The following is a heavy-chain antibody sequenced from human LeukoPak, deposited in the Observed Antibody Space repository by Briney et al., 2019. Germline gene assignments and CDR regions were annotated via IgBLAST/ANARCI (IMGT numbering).Heavy chain of an antibody. Sequence: SETLSLTCTVSGVSISSYYWNWIRQPAGKGLEWIGRMSTSGSTNYNPSLKSRVTMSVDTSRNQFSLRLSSVTAADTAVYYCARLNSGWYDPDYWGQGALVTVSS. V-gene: IGHV4-4*07. CDR3: ARLNSGWYDPDY. CDR2: MSTSGST. J-gene: IGHJ4*02. CDR1: GVSISSYY. D-gene: IGHD6-19*01.